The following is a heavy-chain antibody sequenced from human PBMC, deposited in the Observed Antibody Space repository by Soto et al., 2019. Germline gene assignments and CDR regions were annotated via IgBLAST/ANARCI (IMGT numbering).Heavy chain of an antibody. D-gene: IGHD3-3*01. Sequence: EVQLVESGGGLVQPGGSLRLSCAASGFTFSSYEMNWVRQAPGKGLEWVSYISSSGSTIYYADSVKGRFTISRDNAKNSPYLQMNSLRAEDTAVYYCASPYYDFWSGYSYYYYYYGMDVWGQGTTVTVSS. CDR3: ASPYYDFWSGYSYYYYYYGMDV. J-gene: IGHJ6*02. CDR1: GFTFSSYE. V-gene: IGHV3-48*03. CDR2: ISSSGSTI.